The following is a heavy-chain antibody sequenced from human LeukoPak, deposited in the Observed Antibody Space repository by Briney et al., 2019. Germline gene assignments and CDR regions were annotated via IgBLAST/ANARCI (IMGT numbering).Heavy chain of an antibody. CDR3: TTDPTY. CDR2: IKSKTEGGTT. Sequence: GGSLRLSCAASGFTFSNAWMSWVRQAPGKGLEWLGRIKSKTEGGTTDYAAPVKGRFTISRDDSKNTVYLQMNRLVTEDTAVYYCTTDPTYWGQGTLVTVSS. CDR1: GFTFSNAW. V-gene: IGHV3-15*01. J-gene: IGHJ4*02.